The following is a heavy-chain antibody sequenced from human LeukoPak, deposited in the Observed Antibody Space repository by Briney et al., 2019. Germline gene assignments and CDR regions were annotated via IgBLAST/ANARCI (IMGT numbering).Heavy chain of an antibody. D-gene: IGHD2-15*01. CDR1: GGSISNYY. CDR3: ARADIGAYYYYMDV. CDR2: IYYSGST. V-gene: IGHV4-59*01. J-gene: IGHJ6*03. Sequence: SETLSLTCTVSGGSISNYYWSWIRQPPGRGLECIGYIYYSGSTNYNPSLKSRVTISVDTSKNQFSLKLSSVTAADTAVYYCARADIGAYYYYMDVWGKGTTVTVSS.